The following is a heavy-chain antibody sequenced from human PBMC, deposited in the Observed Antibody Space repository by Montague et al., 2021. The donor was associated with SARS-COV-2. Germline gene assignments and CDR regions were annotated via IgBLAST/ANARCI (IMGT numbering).Heavy chain of an antibody. CDR3: VRDGGNWYYFDY. CDR1: GVSITSYY. D-gene: IGHD3-16*01. CDR2: IYASGST. J-gene: IGHJ4*02. Sequence: SETLSLTCSISGVSITSYYWSWVRQPAGKGLEWIGHIYASGSTNYSPSLKSRVRLSIDNPKNQFSLKLESLTAADTAAYYCVRDGGNWYYFDYWGQGALVTVSS. V-gene: IGHV4-4*07.